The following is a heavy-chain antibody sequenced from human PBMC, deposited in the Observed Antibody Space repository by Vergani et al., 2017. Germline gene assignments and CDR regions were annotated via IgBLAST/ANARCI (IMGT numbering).Heavy chain of an antibody. CDR1: GYTFTGYY. CDR3: AREILRYFDWLSRGPFDY. D-gene: IGHD3-9*01. J-gene: IGHJ4*02. CDR2: INPNSGGT. Sequence: QVQLVQSGAEVKKPGASVKVSCKASGYTFTGYYMHWVRQAPGQGLEWMGWINPNSGGTNYAQKFQGWVTMTRDASISTAYMELSRLRSDDTAVYYCAREILRYFDWLSRGPFDYWGQGTLVTVSS. V-gene: IGHV1-2*04.